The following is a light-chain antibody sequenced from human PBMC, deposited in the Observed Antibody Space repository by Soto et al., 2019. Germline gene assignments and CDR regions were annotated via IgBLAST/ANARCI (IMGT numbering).Light chain of an antibody. CDR3: QQRNIWPPVT. Sequence: ENVLTQSPGTLSLTPGDRATLSCRASQSISSSYLAWYQQKPGQAPRLLIYGAFNRATGIPARFSGSGSGTDFTLTISSLEPEDSAIYYCQQRNIWPPVTFGQGTRLEIK. J-gene: IGKJ5*01. V-gene: IGKV3D-20*02. CDR2: GAF. CDR1: QSISSSY.